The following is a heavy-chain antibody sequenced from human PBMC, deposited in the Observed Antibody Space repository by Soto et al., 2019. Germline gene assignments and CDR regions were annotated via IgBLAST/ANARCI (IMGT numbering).Heavy chain of an antibody. J-gene: IGHJ4*02. Sequence: EVHLVESGGGLVQPGGSLRLSCAASGFTFSSYSLNWVRQAPGKGLEWVSYITSSGNIVYYADSVRGRFTISSDNAKNSLYLQMNSLRDDDTAVYYCARGSSNWAYYFDFWGQGTLVTVSS. CDR2: ITSSGNIV. D-gene: IGHD6-13*01. CDR3: ARGSSNWAYYFDF. CDR1: GFTFSSYS. V-gene: IGHV3-48*02.